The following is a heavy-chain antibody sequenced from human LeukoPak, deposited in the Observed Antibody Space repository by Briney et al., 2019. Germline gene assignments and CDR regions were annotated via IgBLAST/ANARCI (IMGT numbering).Heavy chain of an antibody. CDR2: ILYDGSNK. J-gene: IGHJ4*02. CDR1: GFTFSSYD. V-gene: IGHV3-30*18. CDR3: AKDQGGSYLDY. D-gene: IGHD1-26*01. Sequence: PGRSLRLSCAASGFTFSSYDIHWVRQAPGKGLEWVAVILYDGSNKYYADSVKGRFTISRDNSKNTLYLQMNSLRAEDTAVYYCAKDQGGSYLDYWGQGTLVTVSS.